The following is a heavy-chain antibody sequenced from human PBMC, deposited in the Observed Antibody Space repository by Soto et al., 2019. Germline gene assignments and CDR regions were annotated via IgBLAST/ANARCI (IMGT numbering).Heavy chain of an antibody. CDR2: IIPILGIA. CDR3: ARTALTNYGDSEHASDI. J-gene: IGHJ3*02. CDR1: GGTFSSYT. V-gene: IGHV1-69*02. D-gene: IGHD4-17*01. Sequence: KVSCKASGGTFSSYTISWVRQAPGQGLEWMGRIIPILGIANYAQKFQGRVTITADKSTSTAYMELSSLRSEDTAVYYCARTALTNYGDSEHASDIWGQGTMVTVSS.